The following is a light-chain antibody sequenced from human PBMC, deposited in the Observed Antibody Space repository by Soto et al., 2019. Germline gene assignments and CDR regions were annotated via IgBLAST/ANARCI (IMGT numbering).Light chain of an antibody. J-gene: IGKJ1*01. Sequence: EIVLTLSAGALSLSQRERATLSCRASQSVSNNYLAWYQQKPGQAPRLLIYGASNRATGIPDRFSGSGSGTDFTLTISRLEPEDFAVYYCQQYGSSGTFGQVAKVAIK. CDR2: GAS. CDR1: QSVSNNY. V-gene: IGKV3-20*01. CDR3: QQYGSSGT.